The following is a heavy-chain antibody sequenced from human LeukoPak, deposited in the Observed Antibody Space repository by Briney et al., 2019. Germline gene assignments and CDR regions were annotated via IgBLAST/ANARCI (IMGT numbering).Heavy chain of an antibody. J-gene: IGHJ4*02. D-gene: IGHD6-19*01. CDR2: IYTSGST. CDR1: GGSISSYY. V-gene: IGHV4-4*07. Sequence: PSETLSLTCTVSGGSISSYYWSWIRQPAGKGLEWIGRIYTSGSTNYNPSLKSRVTMSVDTSKNQFSLKLSSVTAADTAVYYCARQKRPYSSGWYYFDYWGQGTLVAVSS. CDR3: ARQKRPYSSGWYYFDY.